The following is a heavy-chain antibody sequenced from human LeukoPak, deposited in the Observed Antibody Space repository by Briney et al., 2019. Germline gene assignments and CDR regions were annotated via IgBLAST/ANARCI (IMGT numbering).Heavy chain of an antibody. Sequence: PSETLSLTCTVSGASISSNTYFWDWIRQPPGKGLEWIGTISYTKCAYYNTSLNSRVTMSVDTSKSQFSLKLTSVTAADTAVYFCARGLVDYELPKGYIDYWGQGTLVTVSS. CDR2: ISYTKCA. D-gene: IGHD4-17*01. CDR1: GASISSNTYF. CDR3: ARGLVDYELPKGYIDY. J-gene: IGHJ4*02. V-gene: IGHV4-39*07.